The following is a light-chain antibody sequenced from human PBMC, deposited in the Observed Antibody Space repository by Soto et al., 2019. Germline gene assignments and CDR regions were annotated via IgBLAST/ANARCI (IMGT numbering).Light chain of an antibody. J-gene: IGKJ5*01. CDR2: AAS. V-gene: IGKV1-9*01. Sequence: DIQLTQSPSFLSASVGDRVTITCRASQGISSYLAWYQVKPGKAPKLLIYAASTLESGVPPRFSATVSGTEFSLTITSLQPEDFATYYCQQLFDSPITFGQGTRLEI. CDR3: QQLFDSPIT. CDR1: QGISSY.